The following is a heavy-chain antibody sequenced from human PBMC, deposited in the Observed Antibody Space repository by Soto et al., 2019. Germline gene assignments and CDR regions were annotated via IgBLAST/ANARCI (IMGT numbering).Heavy chain of an antibody. CDR1: GGSISS. J-gene: IGHJ6*02. Sequence: PSETLSLTCTVSGGSISSWSWIRQPPGKGLEWIGYIYYTGSTNYNPSLKNRVTITVDTSKNQFSLQLSSVTAADTAVYYCARDLWGYCGADCYPLDVWGQGTTVTVS. V-gene: IGHV4-59*01. D-gene: IGHD2-21*02. CDR3: ARDLWGYCGADCYPLDV. CDR2: IYYTGST.